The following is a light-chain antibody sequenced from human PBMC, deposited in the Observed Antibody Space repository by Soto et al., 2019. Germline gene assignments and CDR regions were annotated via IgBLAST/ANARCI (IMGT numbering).Light chain of an antibody. CDR2: DVI. Sequence: QSALTQPASVSGSPGQSITISCTGTSSDVGGFNYVSWFQQHPGKAPKLLIYDVINRPSGVSHRFSGSKSGNTASLTISGLQAEHEADYYCTSYTSSSTYVFGTGNKVTVL. V-gene: IGLV2-14*01. J-gene: IGLJ1*01. CDR1: SSDVGGFNY. CDR3: TSYTSSSTYV.